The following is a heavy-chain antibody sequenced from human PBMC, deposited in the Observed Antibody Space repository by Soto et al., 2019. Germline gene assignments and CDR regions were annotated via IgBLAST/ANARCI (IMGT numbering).Heavy chain of an antibody. CDR3: ARDKITGLFDY. CDR2: ISDSGST. V-gene: IGHV4-59*12. Sequence: SETLSLTCTVSGGSISDYYWSWIRQPPGKGLEWIGYISDSGSTNYSPSLKSRVTISVDTSKNQFSLKLTSVTAADTAVYYCARDKITGLFDYWGQGTLVTVS. CDR1: GGSISDYY. J-gene: IGHJ4*02. D-gene: IGHD2-8*02.